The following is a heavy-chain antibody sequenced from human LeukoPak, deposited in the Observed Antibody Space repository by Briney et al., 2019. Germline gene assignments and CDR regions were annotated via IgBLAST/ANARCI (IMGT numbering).Heavy chain of an antibody. V-gene: IGHV1-2*02. J-gene: IGHJ3*02. CDR3: ARDRPFDYVWGSYRYLPDAFDI. CDR2: IDPNSGGT. Sequence: ASVKVSCKASGYTFTGYYMHWVRQAPGQGLEWMGWIDPNSGGTNYAQKFQGRVTMTRDTSISTAYMELRSLRSDDTAVYYCARDRPFDYVWGSYRYLPDAFDIWGQGTMVTVSS. D-gene: IGHD3-16*02. CDR1: GYTFTGYY.